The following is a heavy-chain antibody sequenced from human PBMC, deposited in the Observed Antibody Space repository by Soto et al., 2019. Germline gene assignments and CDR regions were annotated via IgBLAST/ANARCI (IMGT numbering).Heavy chain of an antibody. CDR1: GLIFSRYG. J-gene: IGHJ4*02. Sequence: GGSLRLSCVASGLIFSRYGMHWVRQAPGKRLEWVAVISYDGSNEYYADSVKGRFTISRDNYKNTVYLQMNSLRAEDTAVYNCARLSGDHEQQLVLSIDYWGQGTLVTVSS. CDR2: ISYDGSNE. D-gene: IGHD6-13*01. CDR3: ARLSGDHEQQLVLSIDY. V-gene: IGHV3-30*03.